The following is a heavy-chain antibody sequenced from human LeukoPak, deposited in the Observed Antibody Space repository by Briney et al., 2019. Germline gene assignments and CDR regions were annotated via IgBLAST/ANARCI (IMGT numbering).Heavy chain of an antibody. J-gene: IGHJ3*01. Sequence: PSETLSLTCAVYGGSFSGYYWSWIRQPPGKGLEWIGEINHSGSTNYNPSLKSRVTISVDTSKNQFSLKLSSVTAADTAVYYCARVIRLLWFGELSNWFDPWGQGTMVTVSS. D-gene: IGHD3-10*01. CDR3: ARVIRLLWFGELSNWFDP. CDR2: INHSGST. V-gene: IGHV4-34*01. CDR1: GGSFSGYY.